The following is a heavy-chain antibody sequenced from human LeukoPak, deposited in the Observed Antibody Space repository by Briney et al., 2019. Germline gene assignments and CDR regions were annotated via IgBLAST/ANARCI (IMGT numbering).Heavy chain of an antibody. J-gene: IGHJ4*02. V-gene: IGHV3-30-3*01. CDR2: ISYDGSNK. CDR1: GFTFSSYA. D-gene: IGHD3-22*01. CDR3: ARIRGENYYDGDGLGY. Sequence: PGGSLRLSCAASGFTFSSYAMHWVRQAPGKGLEWVAVISYDGSNKYYADSVKGRFTISRDNSKNTLYLQMNSLRAEDTAVYYCARIRGENYYDGDGLGYWGQGTLVTVSS.